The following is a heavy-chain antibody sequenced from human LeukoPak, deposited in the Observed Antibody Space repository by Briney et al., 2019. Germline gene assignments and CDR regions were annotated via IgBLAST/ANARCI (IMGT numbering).Heavy chain of an antibody. Sequence: GGSLRLSCTVSGFTVSSNSMSWVRQAPGKGLEWVSFIYSSVTHYSDSVKGRFTISRDNSKNTLYLQMNSLRAEDTAVYYCAKITPGGPRSYYYWGQGTQVTVSS. CDR2: IYSSVT. D-gene: IGHD3-10*01. V-gene: IGHV3-53*01. CDR3: AKITPGGPRSYYY. J-gene: IGHJ4*02. CDR1: GFTVSSNS.